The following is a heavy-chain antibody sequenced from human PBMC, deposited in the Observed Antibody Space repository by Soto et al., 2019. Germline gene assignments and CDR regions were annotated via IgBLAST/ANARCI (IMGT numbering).Heavy chain of an antibody. CDR2: IRYDGSNT. J-gene: IGHJ6*03. CDR1: GIIFTGFG. Sequence: PGGSLRLSCAASGIIFTGFGMHWVRQAPGKGLEWVAVIRYDGSNTYYADSVKGRFTISRDNAKNSLYLQMNSLRAEDTAVYYCARSPEFQKTRRGCSSTSCYSLYYYYMDVWGKGTTVTVSS. D-gene: IGHD2-2*01. V-gene: IGHV3-33*01. CDR3: ARSPEFQKTRRGCSSTSCYSLYYYYMDV.